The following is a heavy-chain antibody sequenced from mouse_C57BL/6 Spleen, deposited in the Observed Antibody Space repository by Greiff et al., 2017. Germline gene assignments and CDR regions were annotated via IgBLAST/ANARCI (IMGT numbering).Heavy chain of an antibody. CDR1: GYTFTSYW. CDR2: IYPGSGST. J-gene: IGHJ3*01. CDR3: AATDYQFAY. Sequence: VQLQQSGAVLVKPGASVKMSCKASGYTFTSYWITWVKQRPGQGLEWIGDIYPGSGSTNYNEKFKSKATLTVDTSSSTAYMQLSSLTSEDAAVYYCAATDYQFAYWGQGTLVTVSA. D-gene: IGHD1-1*01. V-gene: IGHV1-55*01.